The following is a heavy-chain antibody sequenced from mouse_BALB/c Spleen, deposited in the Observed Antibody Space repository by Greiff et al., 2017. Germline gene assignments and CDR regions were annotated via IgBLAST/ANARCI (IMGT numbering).Heavy chain of an antibody. D-gene: IGHD2-14*01. J-gene: IGHJ2*01. CDR2: ISSGGGST. Sequence: DVQLVESGGGLVKPGGSLKLSCAASGFAFSSYDMSWVRQTPEKRLEWVAYISSGGGSTYYPDTVKGRFTISRDNAKNTLYLQMSSLKSEDTAMYYCARQRGNYRYDLDYWGQGTTLTVSS. CDR1: GFAFSSYD. CDR3: ARQRGNYRYDLDY. V-gene: IGHV5-12-1*01.